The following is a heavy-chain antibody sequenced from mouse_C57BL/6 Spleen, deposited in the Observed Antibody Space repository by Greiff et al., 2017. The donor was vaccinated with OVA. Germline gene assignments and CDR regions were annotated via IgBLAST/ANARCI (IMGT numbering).Heavy chain of an antibody. D-gene: IGHD3-2*02. CDR3: ARRGDSSGDFDY. Sequence: VQLQQSGPELVKPGASVKISCKASGYSFTGYNMNWVKQSPEKSLEWIGEINPSTGGTTYNQKFKAKATLTVDKSSSTAYMQLKSLTSEDSAVDYCARRGDSSGDFDYWGQGTTLTVSS. V-gene: IGHV1-42*01. J-gene: IGHJ2*01. CDR2: INPSTGGT. CDR1: GYSFTGYN.